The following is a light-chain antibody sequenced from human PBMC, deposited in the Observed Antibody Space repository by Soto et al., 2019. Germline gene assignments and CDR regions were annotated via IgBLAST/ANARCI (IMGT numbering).Light chain of an antibody. CDR1: QSVSSSY. Sequence: EIVLTQSPGTLSLSPGERATLSCRASQSVSSSYLAWYQQEPGQAPRLLICDASSRATGIPDRFSGSGSGTDFTLTISRLEPEDFAVYYCQQYGSSPETFGQGTKVEIK. J-gene: IGKJ1*01. CDR3: QQYGSSPET. CDR2: DAS. V-gene: IGKV3-20*01.